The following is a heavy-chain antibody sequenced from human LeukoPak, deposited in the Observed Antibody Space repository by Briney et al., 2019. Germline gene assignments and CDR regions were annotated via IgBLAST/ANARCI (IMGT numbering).Heavy chain of an antibody. CDR1: GFTFGSYA. CDR3: AKGGRRTGWDGDS. D-gene: IGHD1-26*01. Sequence: GGSLRLSCAASGFTFGSYAMSWVRQAPGKGLEWVAAIRDSGDYTYYAESVKGRFTISRDNSENTLYLQMNSLRGEDTAVYYCAKGGRRTGWDGDSWGQGTLVTVSS. J-gene: IGHJ4*02. CDR2: IRDSGDYT. V-gene: IGHV3-23*01.